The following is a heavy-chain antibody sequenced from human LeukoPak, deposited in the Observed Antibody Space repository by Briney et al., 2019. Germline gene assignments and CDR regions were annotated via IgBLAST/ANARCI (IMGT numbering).Heavy chain of an antibody. J-gene: IGHJ4*02. CDR1: GGSISSGGYY. CDR2: IYYSGST. CDR3: ARGGAEYAVAGLADY. V-gene: IGHV4-31*03. D-gene: IGHD6-19*01. Sequence: SETLSLTCTVSGGSISSGGYYWSWIRQHPGKGLEWIGYIYYSGSTYYNPSLKSRVTISVDTSKNQFSLKLSSVTAADTAVYYCARGGAEYAVAGLADYWGQGTLVTVSS.